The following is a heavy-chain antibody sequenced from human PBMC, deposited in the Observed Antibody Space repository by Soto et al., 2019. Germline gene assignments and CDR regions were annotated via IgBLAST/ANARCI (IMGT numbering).Heavy chain of an antibody. Sequence: SETMSLTCTVAGGYISSYYLSWIRQPPGKGLEWIGYIYYSGSTNYNPSLKSRVTISVDTSKNQFSLKLSSVTAADTAVYYCASTNLYSGYAFDYWGQGTLVTVSS. D-gene: IGHD5-12*01. CDR3: ASTNLYSGYAFDY. V-gene: IGHV4-59*08. J-gene: IGHJ4*02. CDR2: IYYSGST. CDR1: GGYISSYY.